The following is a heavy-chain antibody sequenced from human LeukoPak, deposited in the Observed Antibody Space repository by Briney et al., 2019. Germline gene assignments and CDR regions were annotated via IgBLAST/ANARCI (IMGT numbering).Heavy chain of an antibody. D-gene: IGHD3-22*01. Sequence: SETLCLTCTVSGGSISSSGYYWGWIRQPPGKGLEWIGSIYYSGTTYYNPSLKSRVTIPVDTSKNQFSLKMSSVTAADTAVYYCARTPYYYDASGSPWDYWGQGTLGSVSS. J-gene: IGHJ4*02. CDR3: ARTPYYYDASGSPWDY. CDR2: IYYSGTT. V-gene: IGHV4-39*01. CDR1: GGSISSSGYY.